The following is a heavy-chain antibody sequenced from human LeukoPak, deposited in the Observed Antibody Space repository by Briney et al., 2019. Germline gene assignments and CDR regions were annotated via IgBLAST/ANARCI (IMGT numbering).Heavy chain of an antibody. CDR1: GYSFTPYY. V-gene: IGHV1-2*02. D-gene: IGHD3-10*01. J-gene: IGHJ4*02. CDR3: AIEGAPHVSSYLDH. CDR2: INPNTGGT. Sequence: ASVKVSCKDSGYSFTPYYILWVQQAPGQGLEWMGWINPNTGGTNFAQRFQGRVTMTRDTSINTAYMELSSLRSDDTAMYYCAIEGAPHVSSYLDHWGQGTLVTVSS.